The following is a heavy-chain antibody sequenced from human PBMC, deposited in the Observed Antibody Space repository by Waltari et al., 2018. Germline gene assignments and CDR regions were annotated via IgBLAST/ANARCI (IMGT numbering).Heavy chain of an antibody. CDR3: ATGYYYFDY. V-gene: IGHV3-21*01. CDR1: GFTFSSYS. D-gene: IGHD6-13*01. CDR2: ISSSSSYI. J-gene: IGHJ4*02. Sequence: EVQLVESGGGLVKPGGSLRLSCAASGFTFSSYSMNWVRQAPGKGLEWVSSISSSSSYIYYADSVKGRFTISRDNAKNSLYLQMNSLRAEDTAVYYCATGYYYFDYWGQGTLVTVSS.